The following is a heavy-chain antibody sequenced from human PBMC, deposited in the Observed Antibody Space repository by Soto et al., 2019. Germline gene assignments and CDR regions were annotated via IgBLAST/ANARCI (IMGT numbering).Heavy chain of an antibody. J-gene: IGHJ4*02. CDR1: GFTFSSYA. CDR2: ISYHGSNK. D-gene: IGHD3-22*01. CDR3: ARDLSGYPFDY. V-gene: IGHV3-30-3*01. Sequence: QVQLVESGGGVVQPGRSLRLSCAASGFTFSSYAMHWVRQAPGKGLEWVAVISYHGSNKYYADSVKGRFTISRDNSKNTLYLQMNSLRAEDTAVYYCARDLSGYPFDYWGQGTLVTVSS.